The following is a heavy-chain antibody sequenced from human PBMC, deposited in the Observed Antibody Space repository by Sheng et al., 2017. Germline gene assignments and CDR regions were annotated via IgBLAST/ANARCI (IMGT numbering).Heavy chain of an antibody. V-gene: IGHV3-11*05. CDR2: ISSSSSYT. J-gene: IGHJ6*04. Sequence: QVQLVESGGGLVKPGGSLRLSCAASGFTFSDYYMSWIRQAPGKGLEWVSYISSSSSYTNYADSVKGRFTISRDNAKNSLYLQMNSLRAEDTAVYYCARDYYYDILTGYQLRMDVWGKGTTVTVSS. CDR1: GFTFSDYY. CDR3: ARDYYYDILTGYQLRMDV. D-gene: IGHD3-9*01.